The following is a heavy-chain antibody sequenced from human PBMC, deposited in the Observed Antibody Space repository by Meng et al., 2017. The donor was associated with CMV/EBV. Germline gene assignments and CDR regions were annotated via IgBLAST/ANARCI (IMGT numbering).Heavy chain of an antibody. CDR1: GGSINSSSYY. Sequence: GSLRLSCTVSGGSINSSSYYWGWIRQPPGKGLEWIGSIYYSGSTYYNPSLKSRVTISVDTSKNQFSLKLSSVTAADTAVYYCARDWRQLAPLNWFDPWGQGTLVTVSS. V-gene: IGHV4-39*07. D-gene: IGHD6-13*01. J-gene: IGHJ5*02. CDR2: IYYSGST. CDR3: ARDWRQLAPLNWFDP.